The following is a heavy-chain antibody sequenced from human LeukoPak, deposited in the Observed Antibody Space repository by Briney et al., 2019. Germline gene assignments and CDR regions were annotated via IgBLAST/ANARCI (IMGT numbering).Heavy chain of an antibody. D-gene: IGHD3-10*01. CDR2: IIPIFGTA. J-gene: IGHJ6*03. Sequence: SVKVSCKASGGPFSSYAISWVRPAPGQGLEWMGGIIPIFGTANYAQKFQGRVTITTDESTSTAYMELSSLRSEDTAVYYCARAPWDYYGSGSYYPGGYYYYMDVWGKGTTVTVSS. CDR1: GGPFSSYA. V-gene: IGHV1-69*05. CDR3: ARAPWDYYGSGSYYPGGYYYYMDV.